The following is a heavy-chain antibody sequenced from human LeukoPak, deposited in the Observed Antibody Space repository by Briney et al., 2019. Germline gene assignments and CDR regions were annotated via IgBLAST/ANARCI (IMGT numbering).Heavy chain of an antibody. V-gene: IGHV7-4-1*02. CDR2: INTNTGNP. D-gene: IGHD6-19*01. J-gene: IGHJ5*02. Sequence: ASVKVSCKASGYTFTSYAMNWVRQASGQGLEWMGWINTNTGNPTYAQGFTGRFVFSLDTSVSTAYLQISSLKAEDTAVYYCARGSSGWYQATSFDPWGQGTLVTVSS. CDR3: ARGSSGWYQATSFDP. CDR1: GYTFTSYA.